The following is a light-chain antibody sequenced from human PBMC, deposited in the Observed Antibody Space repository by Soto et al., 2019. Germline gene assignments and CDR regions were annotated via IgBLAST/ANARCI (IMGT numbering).Light chain of an antibody. CDR2: DAS. CDR3: HQRSNWPIT. CDR1: QSVGSY. J-gene: IGKJ5*01. Sequence: EIVLTQSPATLSLSPGERATLSCRASQSVGSYLAWYQQRPGQTPRLLIYDASNRATGIPARFSGSGSGTDFTLSISSLAPEDFAVYYCHQRSNWPITFGQGTRLEIK. V-gene: IGKV3-11*01.